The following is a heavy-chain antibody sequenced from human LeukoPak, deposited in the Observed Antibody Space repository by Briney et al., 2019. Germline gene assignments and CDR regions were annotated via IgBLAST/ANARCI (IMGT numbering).Heavy chain of an antibody. CDR1: GYTFTGYY. Sequence: ASVKVSCKASGYTFTGYYMHWVRQAPGQGLEWMGWINPNSGGTNYAQKFQGRVTMTRDTSISTAYMELSRLRSDDTAVYYCARTLSLYYGGNSDYWGQGTLVTVSS. J-gene: IGHJ4*02. D-gene: IGHD4-23*01. V-gene: IGHV1-2*02. CDR2: INPNSGGT. CDR3: ARTLSLYYGGNSDY.